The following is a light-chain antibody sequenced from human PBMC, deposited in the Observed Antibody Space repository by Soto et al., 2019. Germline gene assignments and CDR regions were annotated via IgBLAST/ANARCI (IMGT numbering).Light chain of an antibody. J-gene: IGKJ3*01. CDR1: QSVSNW. V-gene: IGKV1-12*01. Sequence: DIQMTQSPSFVSASVGDRVTITCRASQSVSNWLAWYQQRPGKAPKLLIHSASTLRSGVPARFSGSGSGTEFTLTIASLQPEDDATYYCQQASYVPFTFGTGTKVAI. CDR3: QQASYVPFT. CDR2: SAS.